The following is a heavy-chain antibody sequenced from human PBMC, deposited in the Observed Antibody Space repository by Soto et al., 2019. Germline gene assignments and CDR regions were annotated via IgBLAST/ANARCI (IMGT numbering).Heavy chain of an antibody. Sequence: EMQLLESGGGLIQPGGSLRLSCVTTGFYLNNYAMTWVRQAPGKGLEWVSAISGSGDNTYYADSVKGRFTISRDSPSNTLFLEMSNLRADDTAVYYCAKRTNYHGSGTYFYYHYGMDVWGQGTSVTVSS. CDR1: GFYLNNYA. V-gene: IGHV3-23*01. CDR2: ISGSGDNT. CDR3: AKRTNYHGSGTYFYYHYGMDV. D-gene: IGHD3-10*01. J-gene: IGHJ6*02.